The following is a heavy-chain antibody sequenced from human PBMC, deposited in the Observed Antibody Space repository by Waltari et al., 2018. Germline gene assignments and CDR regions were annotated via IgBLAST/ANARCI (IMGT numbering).Heavy chain of an antibody. J-gene: IGHJ4*02. D-gene: IGHD3-16*02. CDR1: GGSFSGYY. CDR3: ARGRNDYVWGSYRYTASFDY. CDR2: INHSGST. V-gene: IGHV4-34*01. Sequence: QVQLQQWGAGLLKPSETLSLTCAVYGGSFSGYYWSWIRQPPGKGLEWIGEINHSGSTNYNPSLKSRVNISVDTSKNQFSLKLSSVTAADTAVYYCARGRNDYVWGSYRYTASFDYWGQGTLVTVSS.